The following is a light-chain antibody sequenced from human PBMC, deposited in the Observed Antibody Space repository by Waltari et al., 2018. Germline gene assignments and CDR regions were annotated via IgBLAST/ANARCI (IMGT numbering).Light chain of an antibody. Sequence: QSALTQPPSASGSPGQSVTISCTGTSSDVGVYNSVSWYQQYPGKAPKLMIYEVSKRPSGVPERFSGSKSGNTASLTVSGLQGDDEADYYCSSYAGSNTVVFGGGTKLTVL. CDR3: SSYAGSNTVV. CDR2: EVS. V-gene: IGLV2-8*01. CDR1: SSDVGVYNS. J-gene: IGLJ2*01.